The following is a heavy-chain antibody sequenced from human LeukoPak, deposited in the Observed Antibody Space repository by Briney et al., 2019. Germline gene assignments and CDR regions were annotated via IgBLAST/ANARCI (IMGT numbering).Heavy chain of an antibody. D-gene: IGHD2-15*01. V-gene: IGHV3-21*06. Sequence: GGSLRLSCAASGFTFSSYAMRWVRQAPGKGREWVSSISSTGNFVHYADSVKGRFTISRDNAENSLYLQMDSLRGEDTAVYFCARVGCRGGSCSSRGDYYYGMDVWGQGTTVTVSS. CDR2: ISSTGNFV. CDR1: GFTFSSYA. J-gene: IGHJ6*02. CDR3: ARVGCRGGSCSSRGDYYYGMDV.